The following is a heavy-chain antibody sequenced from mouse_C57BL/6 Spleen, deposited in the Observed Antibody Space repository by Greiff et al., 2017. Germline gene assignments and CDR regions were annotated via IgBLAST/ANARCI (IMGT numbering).Heavy chain of an antibody. D-gene: IGHD4-1*01. CDR3: TRSAGTGY. V-gene: IGHV1-15*01. J-gene: IGHJ2*01. Sequence: VQLQQSGAELVRPGASVTLSCKASGYTFTDYEMHWVKQTPVHGLEWIGAIDPETGGTAYNQKFKGKAILTADKSSSTAYIELRSLTSEDSAVYYCTRSAGTGYWGQGTTLTVSS. CDR1: GYTFTDYE. CDR2: IDPETGGT.